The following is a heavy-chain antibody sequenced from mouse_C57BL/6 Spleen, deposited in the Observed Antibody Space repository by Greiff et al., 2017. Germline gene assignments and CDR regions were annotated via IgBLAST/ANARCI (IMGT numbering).Heavy chain of an antibody. Sequence: VHVKQSGPELVKPGASVKISCKASGYSFTDYNMNWVKQSNGKSLEWIGVINPNYGTTSYNQKFKGKATLTVDQSSSTAYMQLNSLTSEDSAVYYCATYYGSRNWYFDVWGTGTTVTVSS. V-gene: IGHV1-39*01. CDR1: GYSFTDYN. CDR3: ATYYGSRNWYFDV. J-gene: IGHJ1*03. D-gene: IGHD1-1*01. CDR2: INPNYGTT.